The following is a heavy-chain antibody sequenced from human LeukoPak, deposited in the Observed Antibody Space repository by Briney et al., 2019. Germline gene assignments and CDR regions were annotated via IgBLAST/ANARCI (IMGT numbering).Heavy chain of an antibody. Sequence: ASVKVSCKASGYTFTSYYMHWVRQAPGQGLEWMGIINPSGGSTSYAQKFQGRVTITADKSTSTAYMELSSLRSEDTAVYYCARDMVRGVISNWFDPWGQGTLVTVSS. J-gene: IGHJ5*02. CDR3: ARDMVRGVISNWFDP. CDR1: GYTFTSYY. V-gene: IGHV1-46*01. D-gene: IGHD3-10*01. CDR2: INPSGGST.